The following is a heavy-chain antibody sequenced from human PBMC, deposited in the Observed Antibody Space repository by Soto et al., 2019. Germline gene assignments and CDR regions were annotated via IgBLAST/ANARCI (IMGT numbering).Heavy chain of an antibody. Sequence: GGSLRLSCAASGFSFSRFSMNWVRQAPGKGLEWVSYISSSSSTIYYADSVKGRFTISRDNAKNTLYLQMSSLRVEDTAVYYCARDNWNSYWGQGTLVTVSS. D-gene: IGHD1-7*01. J-gene: IGHJ4*01. CDR2: ISSSSSTI. CDR1: GFSFSRFS. CDR3: ARDNWNSY. V-gene: IGHV3-48*04.